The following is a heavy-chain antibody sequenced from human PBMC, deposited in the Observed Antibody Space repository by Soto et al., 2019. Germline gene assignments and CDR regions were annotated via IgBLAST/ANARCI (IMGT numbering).Heavy chain of an antibody. D-gene: IGHD2-15*01. V-gene: IGHV1-69*13. Sequence: ASVKVSCKASGGTFSSYAISWVRQAPGQGLEWMGGIIPIFGTANYAQKFQGRVTITADESTSTAYMELSSLRPEDTAVYYCARAGYCSGGSCYGAARWFDPWGQGTLVTVSS. CDR1: GGTFSSYA. CDR3: ARAGYCSGGSCYGAARWFDP. J-gene: IGHJ5*02. CDR2: IIPIFGTA.